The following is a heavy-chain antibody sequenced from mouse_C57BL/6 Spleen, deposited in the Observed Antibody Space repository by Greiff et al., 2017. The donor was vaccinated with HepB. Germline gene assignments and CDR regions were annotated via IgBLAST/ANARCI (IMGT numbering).Heavy chain of an antibody. D-gene: IGHD2-4*01. CDR1: GFSLTSYA. V-gene: IGHV2-9-1*01. J-gene: IGHJ3*01. CDR2: IWTGGGT. CDR3: ARNFDYDYDGFAY. Sequence: VKLQQSGPGLVAPSQSLSITCTVSGFSLTSYAISWVRQPPGKGLEWLGVIWTGGGTNYNSALKSRLSISKDNSKSQVFLKMNSLQTDDPARYYCARNFDYDYDGFAYWGQGTLVTVSA.